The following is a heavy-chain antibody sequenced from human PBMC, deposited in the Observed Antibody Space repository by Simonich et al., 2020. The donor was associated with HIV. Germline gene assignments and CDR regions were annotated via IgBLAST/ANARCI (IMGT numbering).Heavy chain of an antibody. CDR2: INHSGRT. CDR3: AKVGATTAIIDY. D-gene: IGHD1-26*01. CDR1: GGSFSSYY. V-gene: IGHV4-34*01. Sequence: QVQLQQWGAGLLKPSETLSLTCAVYGGSFSSYYWNWIRQPPGKGLEWIGEINHSGRTNYNPSLKSRGTISVDTSKNQFSLKLSSVTAADTAVYYCAKVGATTAIIDYWGQGTLVTVSS. J-gene: IGHJ4*02.